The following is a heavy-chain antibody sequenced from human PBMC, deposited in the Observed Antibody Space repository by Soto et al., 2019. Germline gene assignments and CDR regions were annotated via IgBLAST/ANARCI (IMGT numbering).Heavy chain of an antibody. CDR1: GFTFDDYA. V-gene: IGHV3-9*01. Sequence: GGSLRLSCAASGFTFDDYAMHWVRQAPGKGLEWVSGISWNSGSIGYADSVKGRFTISRDNAKNSLYLQMNSLRAEDTALYYCAKDSNGDYERGYFDYWGQGTLVTVSS. CDR3: AKDSNGDYERGYFDY. CDR2: ISWNSGSI. D-gene: IGHD4-17*01. J-gene: IGHJ4*02.